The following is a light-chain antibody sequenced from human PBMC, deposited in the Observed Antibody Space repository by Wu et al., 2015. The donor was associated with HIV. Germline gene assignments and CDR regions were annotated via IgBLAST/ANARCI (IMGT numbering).Light chain of an antibody. V-gene: IGKV3-20*01. J-gene: IGKJ1*01. CDR1: QSVSSNY. CDR2: QAS. Sequence: ENVLTQSPGTLPVSPGERVTLSCKASQSVSSNYLAWYQHKPGQPPKLLISQASTRAADIPDRFSGTGSGTEFTLTISSLQADDFASYYCQQYYDLWTSGRGTKVEIK. CDR3: QQYYDLWT.